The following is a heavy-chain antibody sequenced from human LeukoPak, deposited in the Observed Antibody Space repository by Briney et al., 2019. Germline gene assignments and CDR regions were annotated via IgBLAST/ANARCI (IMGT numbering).Heavy chain of an antibody. V-gene: IGHV3-23*01. D-gene: IGHD6-19*01. J-gene: IGHJ4*02. CDR3: AKLGSPWDSSGWYETDFDY. CDR2: ISGSGGST. CDR1: GSTFSSYA. Sequence: GGSLRLSCAASGSTFSSYAMSWVRQAPGKGLEWVSAISGSGGSTYYADSVKGRFTISRDNSKNTLYLQMNSLRAEDTAVYYCAKLGSPWDSSGWYETDFDYWGQGTLVTVSS.